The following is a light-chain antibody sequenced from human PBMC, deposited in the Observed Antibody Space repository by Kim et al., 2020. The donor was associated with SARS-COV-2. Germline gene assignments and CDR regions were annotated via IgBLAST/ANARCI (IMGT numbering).Light chain of an antibody. J-gene: IGLJ3*02. CDR1: SSNIGSNY. V-gene: IGLV1-47*01. CDR2: KNN. Sequence: QSVLTQPPSASGTPGQRGTISCSGSSSNIGSNYVYWYRQLPGTAPELLIYKNNQRPSGVPDRFSGSKSGTSASLAISGLRSEDEADYYCAAWDDSLSGRVFGGGTQLTVL. CDR3: AAWDDSLSGRV.